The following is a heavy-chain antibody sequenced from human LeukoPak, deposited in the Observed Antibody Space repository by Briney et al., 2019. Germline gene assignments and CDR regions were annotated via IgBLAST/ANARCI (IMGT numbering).Heavy chain of an antibody. J-gene: IGHJ4*02. Sequence: SETLSLTCTVSGGSLSRYYWRWVRQPPGKGVEGIGYIYYSGSTNYKPSLRSGGTISVDTCKNQFSLKLSSVTAADTAVYYCARGGSYWIFDYWGQGPLVTVSS. V-gene: IGHV4-59*01. CDR2: IYYSGST. CDR3: ARGGSYWIFDY. D-gene: IGHD1-26*01. CDR1: GGSLSRYY.